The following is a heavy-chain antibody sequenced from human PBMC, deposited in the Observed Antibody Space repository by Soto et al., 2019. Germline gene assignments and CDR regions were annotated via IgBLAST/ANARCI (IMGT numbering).Heavy chain of an antibody. D-gene: IGHD3-16*02. V-gene: IGHV3-7*03. CDR2: IKHDTSEA. CDR3: ARDGLLFSGPYRPSRFDY. CDR1: GFKFSNYW. Sequence: GGSLRLSCAASGFKFSNYWMSWVRQAPGKGLEWVGNIKHDTSEAHYADSVKGRFTITRDNIKNFLFLQMNGLRADDTASYYCARDGLLFSGPYRPSRFDYWGLGTLVTVSS. J-gene: IGHJ4*02.